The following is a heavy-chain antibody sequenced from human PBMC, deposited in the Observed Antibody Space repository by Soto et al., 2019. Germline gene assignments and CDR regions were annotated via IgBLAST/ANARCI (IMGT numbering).Heavy chain of an antibody. D-gene: IGHD6-19*01. V-gene: IGHV3-23*01. J-gene: IGHJ1*01. CDR2: ISGSGDST. CDR1: GFTFSSYA. Sequence: GGSLRLSCAATGFTFSSYAMSWVRQAPGKGLEWVSGISGSGDSTYYADSVKGRFTISRDNSKNALYLQMNSLRAEDTAVYYCAKGVPGIAVAGTGYFQHWGQGT. CDR3: AKGVPGIAVAGTGYFQH.